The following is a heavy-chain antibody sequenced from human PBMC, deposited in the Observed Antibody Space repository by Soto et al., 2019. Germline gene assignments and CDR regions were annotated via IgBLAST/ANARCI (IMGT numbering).Heavy chain of an antibody. V-gene: IGHV1-3*01. Sequence: GASVKVSCKASGYTFTSYAMHWVRQAPGQRLEWMGWINAGNGNTKYSQKFQGRVTITRDTSASTAYMELSSLRSEDTAVYYCARQVVTEYGMDVWGQGTTVTVSS. J-gene: IGHJ6*02. CDR2: INAGNGNT. CDR1: GYTFTSYA. CDR3: ARQVVTEYGMDV. D-gene: IGHD3-22*01.